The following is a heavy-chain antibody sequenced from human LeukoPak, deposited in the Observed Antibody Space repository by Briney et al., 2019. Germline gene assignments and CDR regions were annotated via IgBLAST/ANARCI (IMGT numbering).Heavy chain of an antibody. Sequence: VASVKVSCKASGYTFTGYYMHWVRQAPGQGLEWMGWINPNSGGTNYAQKFQGRVTMTRDTSISTAYMELSGLRSDDTAVYYCARGSDDFWSGYSPSYWGQGTLVTVSS. CDR3: ARGSDDFWSGYSPSY. CDR1: GYTFTGYY. D-gene: IGHD3-3*01. CDR2: INPNSGGT. V-gene: IGHV1-2*02. J-gene: IGHJ4*02.